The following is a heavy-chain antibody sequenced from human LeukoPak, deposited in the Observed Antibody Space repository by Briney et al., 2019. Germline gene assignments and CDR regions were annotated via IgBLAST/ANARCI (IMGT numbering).Heavy chain of an antibody. V-gene: IGHV4-34*01. Sequence: SETLSLTCAVYGGSFSGYYWSWIRQPPGKGLEWIGEINHSGSTNYNPSLKSRVTISVDTSKNQFSLKLSSVTAADTAVYYCARAVMVRGVTFDYWGQGTLVTVSS. CDR1: GGSFSGYY. J-gene: IGHJ4*02. CDR3: ARAVMVRGVTFDY. D-gene: IGHD3-10*01. CDR2: INHSGST.